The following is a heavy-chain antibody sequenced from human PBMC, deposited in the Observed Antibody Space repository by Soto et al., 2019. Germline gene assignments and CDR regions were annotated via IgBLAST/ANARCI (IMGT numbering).Heavy chain of an antibody. V-gene: IGHV3-48*01. CDR3: AREYCSSISCRFDY. D-gene: IGHD2-2*01. Sequence: ESGGGLIQPGGSLRLSCAASGFTFSSYSMNWVRQAPGKGLEWVSYISSSRSAIYYADSVKGRFTISRDNAKNSLFLQMNSLRAEDTAVYFCAREYCSSISCRFDYWGQGTLVTVSS. J-gene: IGHJ4*02. CDR1: GFTFSSYS. CDR2: ISSSRSAI.